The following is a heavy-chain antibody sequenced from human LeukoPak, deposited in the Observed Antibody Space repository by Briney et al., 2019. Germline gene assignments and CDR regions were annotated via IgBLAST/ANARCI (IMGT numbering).Heavy chain of an antibody. CDR3: AGLYYGSGKVGIYYYYYMDV. V-gene: IGHV1-69*13. Sequence: VASVKVSCKASGGTFNYYSISWVRQAPGQGLEWMGGIFPFSGTTNYAQKFQGRVTITADESTSTAYMELSSLRPEDTAVYYCAGLYYGSGKVGIYYYYYMDVWGKGTTVTISS. J-gene: IGHJ6*03. D-gene: IGHD3-10*01. CDR1: GGTFNYYS. CDR2: IFPFSGTT.